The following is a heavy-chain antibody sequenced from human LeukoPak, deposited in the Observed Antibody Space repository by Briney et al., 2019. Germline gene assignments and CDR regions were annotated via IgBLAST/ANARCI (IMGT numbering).Heavy chain of an antibody. CDR3: ARGSPDYYDRKYYFDY. D-gene: IGHD3-22*01. CDR2: INPNSGGT. J-gene: IGHJ4*02. CDR1: GYTFTSYY. Sequence: ASVKVSRKASGYTFTSYYMHWVRQAPGQGLEWMGWINPNSGGTNYAQKFQGWVTMTRDTSISTAYMELSRLRSDDTAVYYCARGSPDYYDRKYYFDYWGQGTLVTVSS. V-gene: IGHV1-2*04.